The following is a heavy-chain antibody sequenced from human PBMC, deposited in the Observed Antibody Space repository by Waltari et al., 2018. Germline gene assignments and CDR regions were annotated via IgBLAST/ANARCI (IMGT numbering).Heavy chain of an antibody. D-gene: IGHD3-22*01. CDR1: GGSISSSSYY. Sequence: QLQLQESGPGLVKPSETLSLTCTVSGGSISSSSYYWGWIRQPPGKGLEWIGSIYYSGSTYYNPSLKSRVTISVDTSKNQFSLKLSSLTAADTAVYYCARREGYYDSSGHIDYWGQGTLVTVSS. J-gene: IGHJ4*02. CDR3: ARREGYYDSSGHIDY. V-gene: IGHV4-39*01. CDR2: IYYSGST.